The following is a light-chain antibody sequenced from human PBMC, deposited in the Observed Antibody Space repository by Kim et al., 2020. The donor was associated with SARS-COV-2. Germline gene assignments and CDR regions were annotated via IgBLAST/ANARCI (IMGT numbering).Light chain of an antibody. CDR1: QTLSSTY. CDR3: QQYGNSIFT. V-gene: IGKV3-20*01. CDR2: GAS. J-gene: IGKJ3*01. Sequence: SPGERANLSCRASQTLSSTYLAWYQQKPGQAPRLLIYGASNTATGIPDRFSGSGSGTDFTLTISRLEPEDFAVYYCQQYGNSIFTFGPGTRVDIK.